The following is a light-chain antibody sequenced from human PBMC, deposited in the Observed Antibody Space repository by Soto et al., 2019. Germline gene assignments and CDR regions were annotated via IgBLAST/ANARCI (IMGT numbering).Light chain of an antibody. Sequence: DIQMTQPPSTMYACVGDSVTITCRASESIDSWLAWHQQKPGKAPKLLINVASTLQSGVPSRFSGSGSGTDFTLTISSLQPEDFATYYCQQTYSTPRTFGQGTKVDIK. CDR2: VAS. CDR3: QQTYSTPRT. V-gene: IGKV1-39*01. J-gene: IGKJ1*01. CDR1: ESIDSW.